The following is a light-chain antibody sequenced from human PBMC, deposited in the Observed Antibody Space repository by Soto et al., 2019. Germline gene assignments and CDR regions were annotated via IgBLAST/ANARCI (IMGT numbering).Light chain of an antibody. Sequence: IQMTQSPSTLSASVGDTVTITCRASESIYSWLAWYKQIPGKAPQLLIHKTSTLQGGVPSWFSGSGSGAEYTLTISILQPDDFATYYCQEYNTNSRTFGQGTRVENK. CDR2: KTS. V-gene: IGKV1-5*03. J-gene: IGKJ1*01. CDR3: QEYNTNSRT. CDR1: ESIYSW.